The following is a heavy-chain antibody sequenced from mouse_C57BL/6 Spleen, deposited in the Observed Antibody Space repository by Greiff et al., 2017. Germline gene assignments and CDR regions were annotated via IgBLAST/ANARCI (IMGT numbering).Heavy chain of an antibody. CDR1: GYAFSSSW. Sequence: QVQLKESGPELVKPGASVKISCKASGYAFSSSWMNWVKQRPGKGLEWIGRIYPGDGDTNYNRKFKGKATLTADKSSSTAYMQLSSLTSEDSAVYFCFYGNYAFDYWGQGTTLTVSS. J-gene: IGHJ2*01. V-gene: IGHV1-82*01. CDR2: IYPGDGDT. D-gene: IGHD2-1*01. CDR3: FYGNYAFDY.